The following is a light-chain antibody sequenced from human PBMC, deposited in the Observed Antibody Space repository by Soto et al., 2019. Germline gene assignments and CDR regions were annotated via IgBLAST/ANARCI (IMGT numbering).Light chain of an antibody. CDR2: GAS. CDR1: QGIRND. Sequence: AIQTTQSPSSLSASVGDRVTITCRASQGIRNDLGWYQQKPGKPPKLLIYGASSLQSGVPSRFSGSGSGTDFTLTISSLQPEDFATYYCLQDYDYPLTFGGGTKVEIK. J-gene: IGKJ4*01. V-gene: IGKV1-6*01. CDR3: LQDYDYPLT.